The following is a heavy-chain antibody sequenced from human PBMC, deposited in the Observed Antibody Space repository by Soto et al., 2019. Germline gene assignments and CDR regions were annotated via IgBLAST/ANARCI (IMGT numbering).Heavy chain of an antibody. Sequence: QVQLVQSGAEVKKPGSSVKVSCKASGGTFSSYAISWVRQAPGQGLEWMGGIIPIFGTANYAQKFQGRVTITADKSTSTAYMELSSLRSENTAVYYCVVGVGFRSSWYLGGWGQGTLVTVSS. J-gene: IGHJ4*02. V-gene: IGHV1-69*06. CDR3: VVGVGFRSSWYLGG. CDR2: IIPIFGTA. D-gene: IGHD6-13*01. CDR1: GGTFSSYA.